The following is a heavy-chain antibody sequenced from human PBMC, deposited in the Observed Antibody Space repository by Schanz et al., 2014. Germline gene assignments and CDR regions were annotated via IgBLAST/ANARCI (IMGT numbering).Heavy chain of an antibody. Sequence: HLVESGGGLIQPGGSLRLSCAASGFTVSDNYMTWVRQAPGKGLEWVSVIYSGGSTYYADSVKGRFTISRDKSKNTLYLQMNSLRAEDTSLYYCAGERGYSYGYGAFDIWGQGTMVTVSS. V-gene: IGHV3-53*01. CDR2: IYSGGST. CDR1: GFTVSDNY. J-gene: IGHJ3*02. CDR3: AGERGYSYGYGAFDI. D-gene: IGHD5-18*01.